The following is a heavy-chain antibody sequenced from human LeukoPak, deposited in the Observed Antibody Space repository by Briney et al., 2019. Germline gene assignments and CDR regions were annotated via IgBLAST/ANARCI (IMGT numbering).Heavy chain of an antibody. J-gene: IGHJ4*02. CDR3: ARSSGTGSFSY. Sequence: SETLSLTCTVSGDSISRSTYYWAWIRQPPGKGLERIEGVYYGRSPYFNPSLESRAPMSVDTSKIHLSLKMSSVTAADTAVYYCARSSGTGSFSYWGQGTLVTVSS. V-gene: IGHV4-39*02. CDR2: VYYGRSP. D-gene: IGHD1-26*01. CDR1: GDSISRSTYY.